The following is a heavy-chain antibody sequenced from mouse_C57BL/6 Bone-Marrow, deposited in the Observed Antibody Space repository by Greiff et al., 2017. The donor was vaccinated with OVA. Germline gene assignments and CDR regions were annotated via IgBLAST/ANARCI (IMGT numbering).Heavy chain of an antibody. CDR3: AREGVYEYGIAY. J-gene: IGHJ3*01. V-gene: IGHV1-19*01. D-gene: IGHD1-1*01. CDR1: GYTFTDYY. CDR2: INPYNGGT. Sequence: VQLQQSGPVLVKPGASVKMSCKASGYTFTDYYMNWVKQSHGKSLEWIGVINPYNGGTSYNQKFKGKATLTVDKSSSTAYMELNSLTSEDSAVYYCAREGVYEYGIAYWGQGTLVTVSA.